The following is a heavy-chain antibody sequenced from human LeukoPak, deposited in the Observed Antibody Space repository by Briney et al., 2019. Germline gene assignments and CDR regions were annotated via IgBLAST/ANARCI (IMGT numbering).Heavy chain of an antibody. CDR2: INHSGST. Sequence: SENLSLTCAVYAGSFSGYYWSWIRQPPGKGLEWVGEINHSGSTNYNPSLKSRVTISVDTSKNQFSLKLSTVTAADTAVYYCARGTSIGTFDYWGQGTLVTVSS. CDR3: ARGTSIGTFDY. CDR1: AGSFSGYY. D-gene: IGHD6-13*01. V-gene: IGHV4-34*01. J-gene: IGHJ4*02.